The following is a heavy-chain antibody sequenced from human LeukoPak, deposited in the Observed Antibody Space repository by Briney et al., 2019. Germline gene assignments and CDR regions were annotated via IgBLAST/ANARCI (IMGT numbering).Heavy chain of an antibody. CDR2: ISAYNGNT. J-gene: IGHJ4*02. D-gene: IGHD3-22*01. CDR1: GYTFTSYG. Sequence: ASVKVSCKASGYTFTSYGISWVRQAPGQGLEWMGWISAYNGNTNYAQKLQGRVTMTTDTSTSTAYMELRSLRSDDAAVYYCARDVARITMIVVAGDYWGQGTLVTVSS. CDR3: ARDVARITMIVVAGDY. V-gene: IGHV1-18*01.